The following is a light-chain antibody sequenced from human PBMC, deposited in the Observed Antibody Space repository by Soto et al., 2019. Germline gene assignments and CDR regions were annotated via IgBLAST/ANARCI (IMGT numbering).Light chain of an antibody. CDR1: QSISTY. CDR2: AAS. J-gene: IGKJ1*01. Sequence: DIQMTQSPSTLSAGVGDRVTITCRASQSISTYINWYQQKAGKAPTLLIYAASSLQSGVPSRFSGGGSGTDFTLTINILQPEDFATYFCQQCYSSPRTFGQGTKVDI. CDR3: QQCYSSPRT. V-gene: IGKV1-39*01.